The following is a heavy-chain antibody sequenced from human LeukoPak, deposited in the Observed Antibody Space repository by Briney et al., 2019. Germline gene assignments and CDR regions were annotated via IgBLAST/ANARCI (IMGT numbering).Heavy chain of an antibody. V-gene: IGHV4-61*01. Sequence: SETLSLTCTVSGDSISTSNSYWSWIRQPPGKGLEWIGYIYYSGSTNYNPSLKSRVTISVDTSKNQFSLKLSSVTAADTAVYYCARETSQKGAHYMDVWGKGTTVTISS. CDR2: IYYSGST. CDR1: GDSISTSNSY. J-gene: IGHJ6*03. D-gene: IGHD3-16*01. CDR3: ARETSQKGAHYMDV.